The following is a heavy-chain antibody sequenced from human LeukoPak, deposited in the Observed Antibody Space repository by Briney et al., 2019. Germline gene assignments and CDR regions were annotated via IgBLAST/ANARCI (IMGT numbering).Heavy chain of an antibody. D-gene: IGHD6-13*01. CDR3: ARHPGVGAAGTAESFDY. CDR2: IYYTGGT. Sequence: SETLSLTCTVSGGSITNYYWSWIRQPPGKGLEWIGYIYYTGGTNYNPSLKSRVTISVHTSKNQFSLRLNSVTAADTAVYYCARHPGVGAAGTAESFDYWGQGTLVTASS. V-gene: IGHV4-59*08. CDR1: GGSITNYY. J-gene: IGHJ4*02.